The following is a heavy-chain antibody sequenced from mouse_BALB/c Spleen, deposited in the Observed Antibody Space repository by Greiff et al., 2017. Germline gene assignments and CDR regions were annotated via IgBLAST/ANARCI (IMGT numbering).Heavy chain of an antibody. Sequence: EVQLQQSGPSLVKPSQTLSLTCSVTGDSITSGYWNWIRKFPGNKLEYMGYISYSGSTYYNPSLKSRISITRDTSKNQYYLQLNSVTTEDTATYYCAVTTVVATYYFDYWGQGTTLTVSS. CDR1: GDSITSGY. V-gene: IGHV3-8*02. CDR3: AVTTVVATYYFDY. CDR2: ISYSGST. J-gene: IGHJ2*01. D-gene: IGHD1-1*01.